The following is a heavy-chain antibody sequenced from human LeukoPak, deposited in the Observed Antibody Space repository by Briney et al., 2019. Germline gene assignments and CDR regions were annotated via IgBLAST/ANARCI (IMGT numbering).Heavy chain of an antibody. Sequence: PGGSLRLSCVASGFTFNSYGMSWVRQAPGKGLEWVSAISGSGGSTYYADSVKGRFTISRDNSKNTLYLQMNSLRAEDTAVYYCAKDLDNSLNWFDPWGQGTLVTVSS. CDR2: ISGSGGST. V-gene: IGHV3-23*01. CDR3: AKDLDNSLNWFDP. D-gene: IGHD1-20*01. J-gene: IGHJ5*02. CDR1: GFTFNSYG.